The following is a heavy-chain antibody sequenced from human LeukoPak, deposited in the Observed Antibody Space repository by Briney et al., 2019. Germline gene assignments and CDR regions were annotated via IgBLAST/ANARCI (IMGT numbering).Heavy chain of an antibody. CDR3: ARKGDGYYYGSGSPHGMDV. V-gene: IGHV3-48*04. D-gene: IGHD3-10*01. CDR2: ISSRSSTI. CDR1: GFTFSSYS. J-gene: IGHJ6*02. Sequence: PGGSLRLSCAASGFTFSSYSMNWVRQAPRKGLGWVSYISSRSSTIYYADSVKGRFTISRDNAKNSLYLQMNSLRAEDTAVYYCARKGDGYYYGSGSPHGMDVWGQRTTVTVSS.